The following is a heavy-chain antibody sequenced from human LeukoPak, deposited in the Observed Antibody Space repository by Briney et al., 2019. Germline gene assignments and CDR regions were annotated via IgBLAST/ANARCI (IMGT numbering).Heavy chain of an antibody. D-gene: IGHD7-27*01. CDR2: ISGSGVT. Sequence: GGSLRLSCAASGFTFSTSAMTWVRQAPGKGLEWVSGISGSGVTDYADSVKGRFTISRDNSKNTLYLQMNSLRAEDTAVYYCAKDLNWGGRWGQRTLVTVSS. V-gene: IGHV3-23*01. J-gene: IGHJ4*02. CDR1: GFTFSTSA. CDR3: AKDLNWGGR.